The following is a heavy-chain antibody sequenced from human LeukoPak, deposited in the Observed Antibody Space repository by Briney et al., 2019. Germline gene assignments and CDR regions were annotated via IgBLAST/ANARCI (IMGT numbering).Heavy chain of an antibody. Sequence: GGSLRLSCAASGFTFSTYAMSWVRQAPGKGPEWVSAISGSGSGGSTYYADSVKGRFTISRDNSKNMLFLQMNSLRAEDTAIYYCAKRSGRISTAYSFDYWGQGTLVTVSS. CDR1: GFTFSTYA. D-gene: IGHD3-9*01. V-gene: IGHV3-23*01. CDR2: ISGSGSGGST. J-gene: IGHJ4*02. CDR3: AKRSGRISTAYSFDY.